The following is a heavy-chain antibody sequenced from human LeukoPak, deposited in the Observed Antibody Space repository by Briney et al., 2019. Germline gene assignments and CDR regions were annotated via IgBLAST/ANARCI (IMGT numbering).Heavy chain of an antibody. CDR1: GGSFSGYY. CDR3: ARGYYQLLSYYLDY. CDR2: INHSGST. J-gene: IGHJ4*02. D-gene: IGHD2-2*01. Sequence: SETLSLTCAVYGGSFSGYYWSWIRQPPGKGLEWIGEINHSGSTNYNPSLKSRVTISVDTSKNQFSLKLSSVTAADTAVYYCARGYYQLLSYYLDYWGQGTLVTVSS. V-gene: IGHV4-34*01.